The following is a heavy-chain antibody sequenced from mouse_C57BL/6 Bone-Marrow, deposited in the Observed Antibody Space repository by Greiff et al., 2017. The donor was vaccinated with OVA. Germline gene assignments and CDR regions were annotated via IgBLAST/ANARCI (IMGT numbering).Heavy chain of an antibody. Sequence: QQSCKASGYTFTSYWMQWVKQRPGQGLEWIGEIDPSDSYTNYNQKFKGKATLTVDTSSSTAYMQLSSLTSEDSAVYYCARYGSSLPFAYWGQGTLVTVSA. CDR3: ARYGSSLPFAY. CDR2: IDPSDSYT. J-gene: IGHJ3*01. D-gene: IGHD1-1*01. CDR1: GYTFTSYW. V-gene: IGHV1-50*01.